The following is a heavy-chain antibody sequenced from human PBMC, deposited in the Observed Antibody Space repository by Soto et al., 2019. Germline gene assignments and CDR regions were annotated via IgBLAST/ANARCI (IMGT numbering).Heavy chain of an antibody. CDR1: VFTFSIYA. Sequence: GGSLRISCASSVFTFSIYAMHWVRQAPGSGLDWVAVIWYDGSNKYYADSVKGRFTISRDNCKNTLYLQMNSLRAEDTAVYYCASTTFGSGWFDGEYYFDYWGQGTMVTVSS. V-gene: IGHV3-33*01. CDR2: IWYDGSNK. D-gene: IGHD6-19*01. J-gene: IGHJ4*02. CDR3: ASTTFGSGWFDGEYYFDY.